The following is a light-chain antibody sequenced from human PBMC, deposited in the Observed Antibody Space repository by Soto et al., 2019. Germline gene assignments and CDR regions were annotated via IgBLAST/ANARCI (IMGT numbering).Light chain of an antibody. J-gene: IGKJ2*01. Sequence: DVQMTQSPSTLSASVGDTVTITCRASQNIDYYLAWYQQKPGKAPKLLIYKASSLESGVPSRFSGSGFGTECTLTISSLHPDDFATYFCQHHNDYLYTFGQGTELEIK. CDR1: QNIDYY. CDR2: KAS. CDR3: QHHNDYLYT. V-gene: IGKV1-5*03.